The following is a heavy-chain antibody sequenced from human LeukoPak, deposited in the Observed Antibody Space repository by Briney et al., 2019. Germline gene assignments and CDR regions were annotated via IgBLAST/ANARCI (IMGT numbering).Heavy chain of an antibody. CDR1: GGSISTTNYY. D-gene: IGHD3-3*01. CDR3: ARLGAGPTYYDFWSGYSSFYFDY. CDR2: IYSSGNT. V-gene: IGHV4-39*01. J-gene: IGHJ4*02. Sequence: SETLSLTCTVSGGSISTTNYYWGWIRQPPGRDLEWIGSIYSSGNTYYNPSLESRVTISVDTSKNQLSLKLSSVTAADTAVYYCARLGAGPTYYDFWSGYSSFYFDYWGQGTLVTVSS.